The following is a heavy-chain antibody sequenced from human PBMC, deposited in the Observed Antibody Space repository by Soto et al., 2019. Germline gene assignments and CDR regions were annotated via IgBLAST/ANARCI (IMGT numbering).Heavy chain of an antibody. CDR2: ISAYNGNT. Sequence: QVQLVQSGAEVKKPGASVKVSCKASGHTFTSYGISWVRQAPGQGLEWMGWISAYNGNTNIAPKLQGRVTMTTDTSTSTAYMELRSLRSDDTAVYYCARVPRGAWYSQSLYWGQGSLVTVSS. D-gene: IGHD6-13*01. J-gene: IGHJ4*02. CDR3: ARVPRGAWYSQSLY. CDR1: GHTFTSYG. V-gene: IGHV1-18*04.